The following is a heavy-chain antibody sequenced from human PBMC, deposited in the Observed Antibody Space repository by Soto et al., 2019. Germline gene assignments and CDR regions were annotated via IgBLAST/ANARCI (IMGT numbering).Heavy chain of an antibody. Sequence: GGSLRLSCAASGFTFSSYGMHWVRQAPGKGLEWVAVIWYDGSNKYYADSVKGRFTISRDNSKNTLYLQMNSLRAEDTAVYYCARDSQQWLVPYYYYGMDVWGQGTTVTVSS. CDR2: IWYDGSNK. CDR3: ARDSQQWLVPYYYYGMDV. J-gene: IGHJ6*02. V-gene: IGHV3-33*01. D-gene: IGHD6-19*01. CDR1: GFTFSSYG.